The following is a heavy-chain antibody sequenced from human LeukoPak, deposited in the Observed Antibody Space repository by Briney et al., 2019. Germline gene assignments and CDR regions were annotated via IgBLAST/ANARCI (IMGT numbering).Heavy chain of an antibody. CDR1: GFTVSANY. V-gene: IGHV3-66*02. CDR2: LHSGGAT. D-gene: IGHD1-26*01. Sequence: GGSLRLSCAASGFTVSANYMSWVRQAPGKGLEWVSGLHSGGATYYADSVKGRFTISRDNSKNTLYLQTNILTPEDTAVYYCASVAPSGSYPLDHWGQGTRASVSS. J-gene: IGHJ4*02. CDR3: ASVAPSGSYPLDH.